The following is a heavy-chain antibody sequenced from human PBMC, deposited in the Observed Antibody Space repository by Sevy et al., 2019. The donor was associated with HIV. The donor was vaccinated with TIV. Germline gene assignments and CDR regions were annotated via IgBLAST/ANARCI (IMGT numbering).Heavy chain of an antibody. CDR3: ARDMPVRGVIKSLDY. CDR2: ISSSGSTI. D-gene: IGHD3-10*02. Sequence: GGSLRLSCAASGFTFSDYYMSWIRQAPGKGLEWVSYISSSGSTIYYADSVKGRFTISRDNDKNSLYLQMNSLRAEDTAVYYCARDMPVRGVIKSLDYWGQGTLVTVSS. CDR1: GFTFSDYY. J-gene: IGHJ4*02. V-gene: IGHV3-11*01.